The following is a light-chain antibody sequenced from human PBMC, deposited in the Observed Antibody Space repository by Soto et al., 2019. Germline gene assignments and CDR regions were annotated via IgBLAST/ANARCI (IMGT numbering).Light chain of an antibody. J-gene: IGLJ3*02. CDR1: SSDVGGHNH. CDR2: EVS. Sequence: QSALTQPASVSASPGQSIAISCTGTSSDVGGHNHVSWYQQHPNKAPKLMIYEVSNRPSGVSDRFSGSKSGNTASLTISALQAEDEADYYCTSYTNINTGVFCGGTKLTVL. V-gene: IGLV2-14*01. CDR3: TSYTNINTGV.